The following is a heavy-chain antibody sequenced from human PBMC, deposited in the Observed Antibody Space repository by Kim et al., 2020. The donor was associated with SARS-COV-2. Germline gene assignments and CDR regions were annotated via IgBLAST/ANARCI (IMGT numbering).Heavy chain of an antibody. CDR2: IIPIFGTA. CDR3: AKSRDGYSRGPYYFDY. CDR1: GGTFSSYA. J-gene: IGHJ4*02. Sequence: SVKVSCKASGGTFSSYAISWVRQAPGQGLEWMGGIIPIFGTANYAQKFQGRVTITADESTSTAYMELSSLRSEDTAVYYCAKSRDGYSRGPYYFDYWGQGTLVTVSS. D-gene: IGHD4-4*01. V-gene: IGHV1-69*13.